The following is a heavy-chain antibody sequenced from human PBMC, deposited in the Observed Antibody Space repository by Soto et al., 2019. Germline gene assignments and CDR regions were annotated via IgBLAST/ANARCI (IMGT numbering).Heavy chain of an antibody. Sequence: GGSLRLSCAASGFTFSSYGMHWVRQAPGKGLEWVAVISCDGSNKYYADSVKGRFTISRDNSKNTLYLQMNSLRAEDTAVYYCAKDLDGGNSGLTFDPWGQGTLVTVSS. D-gene: IGHD2-21*02. J-gene: IGHJ5*02. CDR1: GFTFSSYG. V-gene: IGHV3-30*18. CDR2: ISCDGSNK. CDR3: AKDLDGGNSGLTFDP.